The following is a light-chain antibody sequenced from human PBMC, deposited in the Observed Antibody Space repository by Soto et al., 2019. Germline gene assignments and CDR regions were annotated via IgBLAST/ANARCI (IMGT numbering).Light chain of an antibody. CDR3: CSYAGSSTPHYV. Sequence: QSVLTQPASVFGPPGQAITLPCPGTSSDVGSYNLVSWYQQHPGKAPKLMIYEVSKRPSGVSNRFSGSKSGNTASLTISGLQAEDEADYYCCSYAGSSTPHYVFGTGTKVTVL. V-gene: IGLV2-23*02. CDR1: SSDVGSYNL. J-gene: IGLJ1*01. CDR2: EVS.